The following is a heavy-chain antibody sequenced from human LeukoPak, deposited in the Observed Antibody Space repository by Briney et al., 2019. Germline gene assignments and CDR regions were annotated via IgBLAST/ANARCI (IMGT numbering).Heavy chain of an antibody. CDR1: GFTFDDYA. V-gene: IGHV3-9*01. CDR3: AKDMVDRCLQRRNYYYYGMDV. Sequence: GRSLRLSCAASGFTFDDYAMHWVRQAPGKGLEWVSGISWNSGSIGYADSVKGRFTISRDNAKNSLYLQMNSLRAEDTALYYCAKDMVDRCLQRRNYYYYGMDVWGQGTTVTVSS. D-gene: IGHD5-24*01. J-gene: IGHJ6*02. CDR2: ISWNSGSI.